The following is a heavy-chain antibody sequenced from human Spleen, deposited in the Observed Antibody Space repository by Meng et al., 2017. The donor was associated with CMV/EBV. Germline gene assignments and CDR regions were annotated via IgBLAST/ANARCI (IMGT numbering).Heavy chain of an antibody. CDR3: ARGGGFVQVVVIIDFDY. V-gene: IGHV1-69*10. CDR1: GGTFSTYA. Sequence: SVKVSCKTSGGTFSTYAISWVRQAPGQGLEWMGGIIPFFGIPDYAQKFQDRITITADRSTSTVNMELSSLRSEDTAVYYCARGGGFVQVVVIIDFDYWGQGTLVTVSS. CDR2: IIPFFGIP. D-gene: IGHD3-22*01. J-gene: IGHJ4*02.